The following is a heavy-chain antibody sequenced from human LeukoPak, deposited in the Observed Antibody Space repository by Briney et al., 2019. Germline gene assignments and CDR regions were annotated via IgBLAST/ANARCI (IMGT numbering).Heavy chain of an antibody. D-gene: IGHD1-7*01. J-gene: IGHJ6*04. V-gene: IGHV3-21*01. Sequence: GGSLRLSCAASGFTFSSYSMYWVRQAPGKGLEWVSSISSSSSYIYYADSVKGRFTISRDNAKNSLYLQMNSLRAEDTAVYYCARDHLDGWNYPRTVDVWGKGTTVTVSS. CDR3: ARDHLDGWNYPRTVDV. CDR2: ISSSSSYI. CDR1: GFTFSSYS.